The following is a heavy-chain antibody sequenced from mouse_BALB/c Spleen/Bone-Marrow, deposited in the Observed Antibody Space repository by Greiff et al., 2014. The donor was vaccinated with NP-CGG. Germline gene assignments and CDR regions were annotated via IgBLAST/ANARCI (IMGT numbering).Heavy chain of an antibody. CDR2: IHYSGST. D-gene: IGHD2-4*01. CDR3: ARSYMITTVDY. V-gene: IGHV3-1*02. Sequence: EVQLQESGPDLVKPSQSLSLTCTVTGYSITSGYSWHWIRQFPGNKLEWRGYIHYSGSTNYNPSLKSRISITPDTSKNQFFLQLNSVTTEDTAAYYCARSYMITTVDYWGQGTTLTVSS. CDR1: GYSITSGYS. J-gene: IGHJ2*01.